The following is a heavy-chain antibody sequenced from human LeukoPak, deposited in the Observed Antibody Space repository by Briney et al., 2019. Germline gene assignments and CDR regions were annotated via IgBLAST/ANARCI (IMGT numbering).Heavy chain of an antibody. CDR1: GFTFSSCS. Sequence: GGSLRLSCAASGFTFSSCSMNWVRQAPGKGLDWVSYISSSSTTIYYADSVKGRFTISRDNAKNSLYLQMNGLRAEDTAVYYCARVGGAVTTAFWGQGTLVTVSS. J-gene: IGHJ4*02. CDR2: ISSSSTTI. CDR3: ARVGGAVTTAF. D-gene: IGHD4-17*01. V-gene: IGHV3-48*04.